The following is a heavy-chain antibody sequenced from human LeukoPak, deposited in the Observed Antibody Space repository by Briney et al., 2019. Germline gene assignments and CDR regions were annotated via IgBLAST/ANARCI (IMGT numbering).Heavy chain of an antibody. V-gene: IGHV1-2*02. Sequence: GASVKASCKASGYTITGYYMHWARQAPGQGLQWMAWINPNSGGTNYAQKFQGRVTMTRDTSISTAYMELSRLRSDDTAVYYCARNGYYSSSWYMNYWGQGTLVTVSS. CDR3: ARNGYYSSSWYMNY. CDR1: GYTITGYY. CDR2: INPNSGGT. D-gene: IGHD6-13*01. J-gene: IGHJ4*02.